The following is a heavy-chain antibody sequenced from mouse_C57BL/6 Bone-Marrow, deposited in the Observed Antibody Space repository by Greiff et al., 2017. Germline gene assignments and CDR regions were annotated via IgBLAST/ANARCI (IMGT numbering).Heavy chain of an antibody. CDR3: ARRAYPYYYAMDY. CDR1: GYTFTDYY. CDR2: IFPGSGST. J-gene: IGHJ4*01. D-gene: IGHD2-10*01. Sequence: VQLQQSGPELVKPGASVKISCKASGYTFTDYYINWVKQRPGQGLEWIGWIFPGSGSTYYNEKFKGKATLTVDKSSSTADMLLSSLTSDDSAVYFCARRAYPYYYAMDYWGQGTSVTVSS. V-gene: IGHV1-75*01.